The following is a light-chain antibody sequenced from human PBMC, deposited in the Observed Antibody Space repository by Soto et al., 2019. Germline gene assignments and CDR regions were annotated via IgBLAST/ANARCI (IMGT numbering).Light chain of an antibody. CDR3: QQYGSSPWT. V-gene: IGKV3-20*01. CDR1: QSVSSN. Sequence: EIVLTQSPAALSVSPGDRATLSCRASQSVSSNLAWYQQKPGQAPRLLIFGASSRATGIPARFSGSGSGTDFTLTISRLEPEDFAVYYCQQYGSSPWTFGQGPRWIS. CDR2: GAS. J-gene: IGKJ1*01.